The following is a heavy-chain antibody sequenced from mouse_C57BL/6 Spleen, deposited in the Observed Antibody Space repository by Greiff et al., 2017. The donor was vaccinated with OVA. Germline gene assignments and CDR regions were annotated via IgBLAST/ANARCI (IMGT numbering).Heavy chain of an antibody. CDR1: GYTFTDYY. J-gene: IGHJ1*03. Sequence: EVQLQQSGPELVKPGASVKISCKASGYTFTDYYMNWVKQSHGKSLEWIGDINPNNGGTSYNQKFKGKATLTVDKSSSTAYMELRSLTSEDSAVDYCARREYSGYFDVWGTGTTVTVSS. D-gene: IGHD5-2*01. V-gene: IGHV1-26*01. CDR2: INPNNGGT. CDR3: ARREYSGYFDV.